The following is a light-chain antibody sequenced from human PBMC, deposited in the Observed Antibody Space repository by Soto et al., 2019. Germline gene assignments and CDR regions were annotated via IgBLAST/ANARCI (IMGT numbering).Light chain of an antibody. CDR3: SSYAGSNNFVV. Sequence: QSALTQPPSASGSPGQSVTISCTGTSSDFGGYNHVSWYQHHPGKAPELLIYEVNRRPSGVPDRFSGSKSGNTASLTVSGLQAEDEADYYCSSYAGSNNFVVFGGGTKVTVL. V-gene: IGLV2-8*01. J-gene: IGLJ2*01. CDR1: SSDFGGYNH. CDR2: EVN.